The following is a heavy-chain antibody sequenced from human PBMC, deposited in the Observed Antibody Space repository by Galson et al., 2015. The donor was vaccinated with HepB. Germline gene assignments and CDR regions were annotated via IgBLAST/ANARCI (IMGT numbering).Heavy chain of an antibody. J-gene: IGHJ6*02. V-gene: IGHV1-69*06. Sequence: SVKVSCKASGGTFSSYIISWVRQAPGQGLEWMGGIIPIFGTRKYAQKLQGRVTITADKSTSTAYMELSSLRSEDTAVYYCASHGGYCTSTSCSPPNYFYYGLDVWGQGTTVTVSS. D-gene: IGHD2-2*01. CDR3: ASHGGYCTSTSCSPPNYFYYGLDV. CDR2: IIPIFGTR. CDR1: GGTFSSYI.